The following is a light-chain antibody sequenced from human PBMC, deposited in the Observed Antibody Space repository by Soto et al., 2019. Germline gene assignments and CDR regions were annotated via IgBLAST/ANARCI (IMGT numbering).Light chain of an antibody. Sequence: QSGLTQTASVXVSPGQSITISCAGTTSDVAYYDLVSWYQQHPGRAPKLLIYEVDKRHSGISVRFSGSKSGATASLTISGLLPEDEAVYFCSTYAGHVPKFGGWTK. V-gene: IGLV2-23*02. CDR2: EVD. J-gene: IGLJ2*01. CDR1: TSDVAYYDL. CDR3: STYAGHVPK.